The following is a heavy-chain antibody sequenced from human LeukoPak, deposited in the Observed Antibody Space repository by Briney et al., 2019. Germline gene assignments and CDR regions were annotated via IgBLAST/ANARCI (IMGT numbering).Heavy chain of an antibody. J-gene: IGHJ5*02. Sequence: PSETLSLTCAVYGGSLSGYYWSWIRQPPGKGPEWIGEINHSGSTNYNPSLKSRVTISVDTSKNQFSLKLSSVTAADTAVYYCARGRIAPFDPWGQGTLVTVSS. CDR3: ARGRIAPFDP. CDR2: INHSGST. D-gene: IGHD3-16*02. CDR1: GGSLSGYY. V-gene: IGHV4-34*01.